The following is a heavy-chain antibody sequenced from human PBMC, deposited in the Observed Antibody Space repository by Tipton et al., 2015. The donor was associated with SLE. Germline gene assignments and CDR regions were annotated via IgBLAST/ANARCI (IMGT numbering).Heavy chain of an antibody. Sequence: SLRLSCAASGFTFSTYAMSWVRQAPGKGLEWVSVIYAGTSSTYYADSVRGRFTISRDNSRNTVYLQMNSLRAEDTAVYYCAKWGAGGNYFDYWGQGTLVTVSS. V-gene: IGHV3-23*03. J-gene: IGHJ4*02. CDR1: GFTFSTYA. CDR2: IYAGTSST. D-gene: IGHD3-16*01. CDR3: AKWGAGGNYFDY.